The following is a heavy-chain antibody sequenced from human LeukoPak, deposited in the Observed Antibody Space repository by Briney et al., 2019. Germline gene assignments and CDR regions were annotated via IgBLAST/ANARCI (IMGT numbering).Heavy chain of an antibody. V-gene: IGHV3-33*01. D-gene: IGHD6-19*01. CDR2: IWHDGSHK. CDR1: AFPFSSYG. CDR3: ASGVYSSGWYLDY. Sequence: GGSLRLSCAASAFPFSSYGMHWVRQAPGKGLEWVAVIWHDGSHKYYADSVTGRFTISRDNSKDTLYLQMNSLRAEDTAIYYCASGVYSSGWYLDYWGQGTLVTVSS. J-gene: IGHJ4*02.